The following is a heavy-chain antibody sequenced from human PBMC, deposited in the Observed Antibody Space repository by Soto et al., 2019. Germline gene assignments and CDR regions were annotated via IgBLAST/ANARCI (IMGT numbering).Heavy chain of an antibody. CDR3: ARSPSRYLEY. CDR2: ISAGGDPT. V-gene: IGHV3-23*01. CDR1: GFTFSSYA. Sequence: GGSLRLSCAASGFTFSSYAMSWVRQAPGKGLEWLSIISAGGDPTYYAGSVKARFTISRDDSKNTLYLQMNSLRADDTAIYYCARSPSRYLEYWGQGTLVTVSS. J-gene: IGHJ4*02.